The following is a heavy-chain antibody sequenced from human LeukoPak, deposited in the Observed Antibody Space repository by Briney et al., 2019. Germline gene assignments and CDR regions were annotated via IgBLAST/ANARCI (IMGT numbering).Heavy chain of an antibody. Sequence: PGGSLRLSCAASGFTFSDYSMNWVRQAPGKGLEWVASISSSSTYIYYADSVRGRATISRDNARNSLSLQIDSVSSADTAVYYCARDYDHDRSGHDDFWGRGVLVVVSS. CDR1: GFTFSDYS. CDR2: ISSSSTYI. D-gene: IGHD3-22*01. CDR3: ARDYDHDRSGHDDF. J-gene: IGHJ1*01. V-gene: IGHV3-21*01.